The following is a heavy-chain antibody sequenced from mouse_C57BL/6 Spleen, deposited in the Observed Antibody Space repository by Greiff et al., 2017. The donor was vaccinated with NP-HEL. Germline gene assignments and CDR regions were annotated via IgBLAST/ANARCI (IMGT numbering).Heavy chain of an antibody. CDR3: ARSYYSNYDYFDY. Sequence: QVQLKESGAELVRPGASVKLSCKASGYTFTDYSINWVKQRPGQGLEWIARLYPGSGNTYYNEKFKGKATLTAEKSSSTAYMQLSSLTSEDSAVYFCARSYYSNYDYFDYWGQGTTLTVSS. J-gene: IGHJ2*01. D-gene: IGHD2-5*01. CDR2: LYPGSGNT. CDR1: GYTFTDYS. V-gene: IGHV1-76*01.